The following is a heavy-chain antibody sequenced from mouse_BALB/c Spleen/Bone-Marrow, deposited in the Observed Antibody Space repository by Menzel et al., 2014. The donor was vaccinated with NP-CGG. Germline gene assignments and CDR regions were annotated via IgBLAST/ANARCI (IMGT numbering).Heavy chain of an antibody. D-gene: IGHD2-4*01. CDR3: ARKGVMITHYYAMDY. CDR2: ISNGSSTI. J-gene: IGHJ4*01. CDR1: GFTFSSFG. Sequence: EVMLVESGGGLVQPGGSRKLSCAASGFTFSSFGMHWVRQAPEKGLEWVAYISNGSSTIYYADTVKGRFTISRDNPKNTLFLQMTSLRSEDTAMYYCARKGVMITHYYAMDYWGQGTSVTVSS. V-gene: IGHV5-17*02.